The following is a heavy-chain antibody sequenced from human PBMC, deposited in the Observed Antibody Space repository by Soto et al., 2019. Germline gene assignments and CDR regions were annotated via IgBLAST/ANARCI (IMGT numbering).Heavy chain of an antibody. CDR3: ARDLSDPLVATAMPYYMDV. J-gene: IGHJ6*03. CDR1: GFTFGSYS. Sequence: EVQLVESGGGLVQPGGSLRLSCAASGFTFGSYSMNWVRQAPGKGLEWVSFILSSSGVIYYADSVKGRFTISRDNAKNSLYLQMNSLRAEATAVYYCARDLSDPLVATAMPYYMDVWGKGTTVTVSS. D-gene: IGHD2-21*02. CDR2: ILSSSGVI. V-gene: IGHV3-48*01.